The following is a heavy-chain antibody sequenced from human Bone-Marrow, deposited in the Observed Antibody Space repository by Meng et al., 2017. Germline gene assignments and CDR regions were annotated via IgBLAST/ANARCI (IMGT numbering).Heavy chain of an antibody. CDR3: ARGRASCSSGGCSLGWFDP. CDR1: GGSINSAGYY. V-gene: IGHV4-31*01. CDR2: IYYTENT. J-gene: IGHJ5*02. Sequence: ESAPGLVKPAQILSLTCSVPGGSINSAGYYWSSIRQHPGKGLEWIGYIYYTENTYYNPSLKSPMTISLDKSKNQFSLKLNSVTVADTAVYYCARGRASCSSGGCSLGWFDPWGQGTLVTVSS. D-gene: IGHD2-15*01.